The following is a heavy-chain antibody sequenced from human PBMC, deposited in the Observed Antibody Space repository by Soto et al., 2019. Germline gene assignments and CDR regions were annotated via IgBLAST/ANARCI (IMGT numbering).Heavy chain of an antibody. V-gene: IGHV4-59*01. CDR2: IYYSGST. CDR1: GGSISSYY. J-gene: IGHJ3*02. Sequence: QVQLQESGPGLVKPSETLSLTCTVSGGSISSYYWSWIRQPPGKGLEWIGYIYYSGSTNYNPSLKSRVTISVDTSRNQFSLKLSSVTAADTAVYYCARMSSIAARNDAFDIWGQGTMVTVSS. D-gene: IGHD6-6*01. CDR3: ARMSSIAARNDAFDI.